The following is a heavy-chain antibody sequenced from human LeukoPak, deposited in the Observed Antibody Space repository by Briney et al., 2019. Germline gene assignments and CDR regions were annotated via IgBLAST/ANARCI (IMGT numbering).Heavy chain of an antibody. CDR3: ARDLVGYSYGQRGLDY. J-gene: IGHJ4*02. CDR1: GFTFSSYS. V-gene: IGHV3-48*04. D-gene: IGHD5-18*01. Sequence: GGSLRLSCAASGFTFSSYSMNWVRQAPGKGLEWVSYISSSSSTIYYADSVKGRFTISRDNAKNSLYLQMNSLRAEDTAVYYCARDLVGYSYGQRGLDYWGQGTLVTVSS. CDR2: ISSSSSTI.